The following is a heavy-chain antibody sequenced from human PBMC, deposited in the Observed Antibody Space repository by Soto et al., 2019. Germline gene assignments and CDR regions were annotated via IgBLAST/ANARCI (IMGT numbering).Heavy chain of an antibody. CDR3: ARVLAAAGTGWFDP. J-gene: IGHJ5*02. V-gene: IGHV1-69*13. Sequence: SVKVSCKASGGTFSGYAISWVRQAPGQGLEWMGGIIPIFGTANYAQKFQGRVTITADESTSTAYMELSSLRSEDTAVYYCARVLAAAGTGWFDPWGKGTLVTVSS. CDR2: IIPIFGTA. CDR1: GGTFSGYA. D-gene: IGHD6-13*01.